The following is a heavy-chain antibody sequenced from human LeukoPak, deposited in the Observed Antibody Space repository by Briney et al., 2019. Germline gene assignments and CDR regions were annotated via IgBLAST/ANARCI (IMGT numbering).Heavy chain of an antibody. CDR1: GYTFTDYY. Sequence: ASVKISCKVSGYTFTDYYMHWVQRAPGKGLEWMGLVDPEDGETIYAEKFQGRVTITADTSTDTAYMELSSLRSEDTAVYYCATTPRFIVVVPAARDYYMDVWGKGTTVTVSS. CDR3: ATTPRFIVVVPAARDYYMDV. CDR2: VDPEDGET. V-gene: IGHV1-69-2*01. J-gene: IGHJ6*03. D-gene: IGHD2-2*01.